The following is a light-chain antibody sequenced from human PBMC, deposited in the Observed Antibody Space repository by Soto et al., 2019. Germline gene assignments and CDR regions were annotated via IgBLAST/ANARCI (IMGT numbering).Light chain of an antibody. CDR3: MQATQPYT. CDR1: QSIVHSDGNTY. CDR2: MIY. V-gene: IGKV2-24*01. Sequence: DIVMTQTPLSSPVTLGQPASISCRSSQSIVHSDGNTYLSLLQQRPGQPPRLLIYMIYNRFSGVPDRFSGSGAGTDFTLKISRVEAEDVGVYYCMQATQPYTFGQGTKLEIK. J-gene: IGKJ2*01.